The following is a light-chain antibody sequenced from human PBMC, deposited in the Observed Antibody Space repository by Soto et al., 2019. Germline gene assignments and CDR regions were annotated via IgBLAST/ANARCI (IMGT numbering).Light chain of an antibody. V-gene: IGKV1-5*01. CDR2: DAS. J-gene: IGKJ3*01. Sequence: DIQMTQSPSTLSASVGDRVTITCRASQNINTWLAWYQHKPGKAPNLLIFDASSLESGVPSRFSGSGSGTEFTLTISSLQPDDFATYYYQQYNGIFGPGTKVDIK. CDR1: QNINTW. CDR3: QQYNGI.